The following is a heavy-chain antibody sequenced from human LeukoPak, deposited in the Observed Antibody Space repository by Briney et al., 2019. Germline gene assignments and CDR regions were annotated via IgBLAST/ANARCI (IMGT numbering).Heavy chain of an antibody. J-gene: IGHJ6*03. CDR2: IYSGGST. Sequence: GGSLRLSCAASEFSVGSNYMTWVRQAPGKGLEWVSLIYSGGSTYYADSVKGRFTISRDNSKNTLYLQMNSLRAEDTAVYYCAKEEQQGYYYGSGSSHYYYYYYMDVWGKGTTVTISS. CDR1: EFSVGSNY. CDR3: AKEEQQGYYYGSGSSHYYYYYYMDV. D-gene: IGHD3-10*01. V-gene: IGHV3-66*01.